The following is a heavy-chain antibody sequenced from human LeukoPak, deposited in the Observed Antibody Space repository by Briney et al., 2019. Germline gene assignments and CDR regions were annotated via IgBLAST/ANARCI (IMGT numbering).Heavy chain of an antibody. CDR3: TTPPAGYYDSSGYSPY. D-gene: IGHD3-22*01. Sequence: GGSLRLSCAASGFTFSNAWMSWVRQAPGKGREWVGRIKRKTDGLTTDYAAPVKARFTISRDDSKNTLYLQMNSLKTEDTAVYYCTTPPAGYYDSSGYSPYWGQGTLVTVSS. V-gene: IGHV3-15*01. CDR1: GFTFSNAW. J-gene: IGHJ4*02. CDR2: IKRKTDGLTT.